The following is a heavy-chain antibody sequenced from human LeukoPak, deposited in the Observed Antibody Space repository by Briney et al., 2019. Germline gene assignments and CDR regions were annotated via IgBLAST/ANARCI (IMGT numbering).Heavy chain of an antibody. CDR1: GVTFSSYA. V-gene: IGHV1-69*05. CDR3: ARMVAPPNDAFDI. D-gene: IGHD2-8*01. J-gene: IGHJ3*02. CDR2: IIPIFGTA. Sequence: SVKVSCKASGVTFSSYAISWVRQAPGQGLEWMGGIIPIFGTANYAQKFQGRVTITTDESTSTAYMELSSLRSEDTAVYYCARMVAPPNDAFDIWGQGTMVTVSS.